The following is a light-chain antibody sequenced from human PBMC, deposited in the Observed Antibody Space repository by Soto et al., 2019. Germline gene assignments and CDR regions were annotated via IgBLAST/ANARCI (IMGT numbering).Light chain of an antibody. CDR3: QQRSNWLT. CDR2: DAS. CDR1: QSVSTY. J-gene: IGKJ4*01. V-gene: IGKV3-11*01. Sequence: EIVLTQSPATLSLSPGDRATLSCRASQSVSTYLAWYQQRPGQAPRLLIYDASSRATGIPARFSGSGSGTDFTLTISSLEPEDFAVYYCQQRSNWLTFGGGTKVDIK.